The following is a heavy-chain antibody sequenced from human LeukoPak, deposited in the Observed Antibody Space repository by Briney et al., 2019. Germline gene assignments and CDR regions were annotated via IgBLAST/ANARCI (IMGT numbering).Heavy chain of an antibody. CDR3: ARNSGGYYAVTYFQH. CDR1: GGSISSGSYY. V-gene: IGHV4-61*02. Sequence: SETLSLTCTVSGGSISSGSYYWSWIRQPAGTGLEWIGRIYTSGSTNYNPSLKSRVTISVDTSKNQFSLKLSSVTAADTAVYYCARNSGGYYAVTYFQHWGQGTLVTVSS. D-gene: IGHD1-26*01. CDR2: IYTSGST. J-gene: IGHJ1*01.